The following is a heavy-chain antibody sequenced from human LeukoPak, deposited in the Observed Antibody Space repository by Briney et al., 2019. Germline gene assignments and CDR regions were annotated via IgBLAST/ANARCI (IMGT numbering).Heavy chain of an antibody. CDR1: GGSISSSSYY. V-gene: IGHV4-39*07. Sequence: PSESLSLTCTVSGGSISSSSYYWGWIRQPPGKGLEWIGSIYYSGSTYYNPSLKSRVTISVDTSKNQFSLKLNSVTAADTAVYYCTGDLRVVGHDALDMWGQGTLVAVSS. D-gene: IGHD2-21*01. J-gene: IGHJ3*02. CDR3: TGDLRVVGHDALDM. CDR2: IYYSGST.